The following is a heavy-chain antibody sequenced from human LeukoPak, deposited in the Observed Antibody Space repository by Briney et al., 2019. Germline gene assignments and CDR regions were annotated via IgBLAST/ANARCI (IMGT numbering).Heavy chain of an antibody. D-gene: IGHD4-11*01. CDR3: AREGLLSNLYYYYMDV. Sequence: SETLSLTCIVSGGSISSYYWSWIRQPPGKGLEWIGYIYYSGSTNYNPSLKSRVTISVDTSKNQFSLKLSSVTAADTAVYYCAREGLLSNLYYYYMDVWGKGTTVTVSS. J-gene: IGHJ6*03. CDR2: IYYSGST. CDR1: GGSISSYY. V-gene: IGHV4-59*01.